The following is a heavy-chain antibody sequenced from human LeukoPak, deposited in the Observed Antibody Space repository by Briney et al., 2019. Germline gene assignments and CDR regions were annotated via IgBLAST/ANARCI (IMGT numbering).Heavy chain of an antibody. CDR3: ARAPPMVRGVLGN. CDR1: GGTFSSYA. Sequence: GASVKVSCKASGGTFSSYAINWVRQATGQGLEWMGWMNPNSGNTGYAQKFQGRVTMTRNTSISTAYMELSSLRSEDTAVYYCARAPPMVRGVLGNWGQGTLVTVSS. D-gene: IGHD3-10*01. CDR2: MNPNSGNT. J-gene: IGHJ4*02. V-gene: IGHV1-8*02.